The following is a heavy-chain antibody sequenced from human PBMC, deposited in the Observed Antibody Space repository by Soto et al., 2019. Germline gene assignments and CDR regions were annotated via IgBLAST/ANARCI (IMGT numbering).Heavy chain of an antibody. CDR2: ISYDGSNK. CDR1: GFAFSSYG. J-gene: IGHJ5*02. D-gene: IGHD6-19*01. CDR3: AKDGSAVAGPFLYNWFDP. Sequence: QVQLVESGGGVVQPGRSLRLSCAASGFAFSSYGMHWVRQAPGKGLEWVAVISYDGSNKYYADSVKGRFTISRDNSKNTLYLQMNSLRAEDTAVYYCAKDGSAVAGPFLYNWFDPWGQGTLVTVSS. V-gene: IGHV3-30*18.